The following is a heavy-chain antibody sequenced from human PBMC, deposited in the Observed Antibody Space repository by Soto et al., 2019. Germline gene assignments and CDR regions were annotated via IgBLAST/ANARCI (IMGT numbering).Heavy chain of an antibody. CDR3: ARMTYDSSGYYLGLGY. D-gene: IGHD3-22*01. CDR2: IDWDDDK. V-gene: IGHV2-70*01. Sequence: PTLVNPTQTLTLTCTFSGFSLSTSGMCVSWIRQPPGKALEWLALIDWDDDKYYSTSLKTRLTISKDTSKNQVVLTMTNMDPVDTATYYCARMTYDSSGYYLGLGYWGQGTLVTVSS. J-gene: IGHJ4*02. CDR1: GFSLSTSGMC.